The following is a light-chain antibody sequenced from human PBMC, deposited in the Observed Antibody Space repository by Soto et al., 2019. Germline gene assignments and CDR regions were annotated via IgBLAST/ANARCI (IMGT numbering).Light chain of an antibody. J-gene: IGKJ1*01. Sequence: DIPMTQSPSTLSASVGDTVTITCRASRDIITWLAWYQHKPGKAPNLLIYQASTLEGGVPSRLSGRGSGTEFTLTISSLQPDDFATYYCQPYKSYSWTFGQGTNVEI. CDR1: RDIITW. CDR3: QPYKSYSWT. CDR2: QAS. V-gene: IGKV1-5*03.